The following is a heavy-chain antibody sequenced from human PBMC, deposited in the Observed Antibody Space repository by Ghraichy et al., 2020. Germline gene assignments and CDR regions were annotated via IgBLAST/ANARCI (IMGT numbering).Heavy chain of an antibody. D-gene: IGHD6-19*01. CDR3: TRWSNPVADDY. Sequence: GGSLRLSCTASGFTFGDYAMSWFRQAPGKGLEWVGFIRSKAYGGTTEYAASVKGRFTISRDDSKSIAYLQMNSLKTEDTAVYYCTRWSNPVADDYWGQGTLVTVSS. V-gene: IGHV3-49*03. CDR1: GFTFGDYA. J-gene: IGHJ4*02. CDR2: IRSKAYGGTT.